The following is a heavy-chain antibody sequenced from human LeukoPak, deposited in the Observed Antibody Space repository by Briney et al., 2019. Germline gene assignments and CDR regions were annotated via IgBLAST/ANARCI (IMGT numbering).Heavy chain of an antibody. Sequence: ASVKVSCKASGYTFTSYGISWVRQAPGQGLEWMGWINPNSGGTNYAQKFQGRVTMTRDTSISTAYMELSRLRSDDTAVYYCARGRLGDAFDIWGQGTMVTVSS. D-gene: IGHD3-16*01. CDR1: GYTFTSYG. CDR2: INPNSGGT. J-gene: IGHJ3*02. CDR3: ARGRLGDAFDI. V-gene: IGHV1-2*02.